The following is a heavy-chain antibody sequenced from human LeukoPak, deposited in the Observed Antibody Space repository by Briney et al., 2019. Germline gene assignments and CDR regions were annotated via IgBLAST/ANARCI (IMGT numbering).Heavy chain of an antibody. CDR2: INPDSGGT. CDR1: GYPFTDYY. J-gene: IGHJ4*02. CDR3: ARAKEQTIAARYFDH. D-gene: IGHD6-6*01. Sequence: GASVKVSCKASGYPFTDYYIHWVRQAPGQGLGWIGRINPDSGGTNSAQKFQGRVTMTRDTSISTAYIELSSLRSDDTAVYYCARAKEQTIAARYFDHWGQGTLVTVSS. V-gene: IGHV1-2*06.